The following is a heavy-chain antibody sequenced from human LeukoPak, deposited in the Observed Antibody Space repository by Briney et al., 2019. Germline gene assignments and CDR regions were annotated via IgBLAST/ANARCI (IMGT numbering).Heavy chain of an antibody. CDR1: GYTFTGYY. J-gene: IGHJ4*02. V-gene: IGHV1-2*02. CDR2: INPNSGGT. D-gene: IGHD6-6*01. CDR3: ARERTLAARPAFDY. Sequence: ASVKVSCTASGYTFTGYYMHWVRQAPGQGLEWMGWINPNSGGTNYAQKFQGRVTMTRYTSISTAYTELSRLRSDDTAVYYCARERTLAARPAFDYWGQGTLVTVSS.